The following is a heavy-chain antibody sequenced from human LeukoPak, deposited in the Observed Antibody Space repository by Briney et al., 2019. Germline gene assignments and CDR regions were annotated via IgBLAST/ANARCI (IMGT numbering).Heavy chain of an antibody. J-gene: IGHJ4*02. V-gene: IGHV3-66*01. CDR1: GFIVSSNY. D-gene: IGHD2-15*01. CDR3: ASTQRGDYFDY. CDR2: IYSGGTT. Sequence: PGGSLRLSCAASGFIVSSNYMSWVRQAPGKGLEWVSIIYSGGTTYYVDSVKGRFTISRDNSKNTLYLQMNSLRAEDTGVYYCASTQRGDYFDYWGQGTLVTVSS.